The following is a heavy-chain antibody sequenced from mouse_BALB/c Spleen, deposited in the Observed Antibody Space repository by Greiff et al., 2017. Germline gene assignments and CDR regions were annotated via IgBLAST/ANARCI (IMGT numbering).Heavy chain of an antibody. V-gene: IGHV1-15*01. CDR3: TRGLYDYPAMDY. CDR2: IDPETGGT. J-gene: IGHJ4*01. Sequence: VQLQQSGAELVRPGASVTLSCKASGYTFTDYEMHWVKQTPVHGLEWIGAIDPETGGTAYNQKFKGKATLTADKSSSTAYMELRSLTSEDSAVYYCTRGLYDYPAMDYWGQGTSVTVSS. CDR1: GYTFTDYE. D-gene: IGHD1-1*01.